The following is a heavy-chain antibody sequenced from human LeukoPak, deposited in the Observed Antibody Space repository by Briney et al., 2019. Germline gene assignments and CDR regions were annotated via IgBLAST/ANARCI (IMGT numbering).Heavy chain of an antibody. CDR1: GFTFSSYA. D-gene: IGHD2-21*01. Sequence: GGSLRLSCAASGFTFSSYAMHWVRQAPGKGLEWVAVISYDGSNKYYADSVKGRFTISRDNSKNTLYLQMNSLRAEDTAVYYCARALRGGTILPDYWGQGTLVTVSS. J-gene: IGHJ4*02. V-gene: IGHV3-30-3*01. CDR2: ISYDGSNK. CDR3: ARALRGGTILPDY.